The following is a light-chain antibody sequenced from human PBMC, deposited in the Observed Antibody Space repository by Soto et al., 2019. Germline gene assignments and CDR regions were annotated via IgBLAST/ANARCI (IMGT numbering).Light chain of an antibody. V-gene: IGKV3-20*01. CDR2: GAS. CDR3: QQYGSSPRT. Sequence: EIVLPKSHGTLSLSPGERATLSCRASQSVSSSYLACYQQKPGQAPRLLIYGASSRATGIPDRFSGSGSGTDFTLTISRLEPEDFAVYYCQQYGSSPRTFGQRTKADI. J-gene: IGKJ1*01. CDR1: QSVSSSY.